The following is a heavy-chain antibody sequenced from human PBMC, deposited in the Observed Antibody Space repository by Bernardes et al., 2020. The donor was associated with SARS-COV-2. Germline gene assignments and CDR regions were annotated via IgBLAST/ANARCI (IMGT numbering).Heavy chain of an antibody. CDR3: ARDLQAVAVYYFDY. CDR1: GFTFSSYA. CDR2: ISYDGSNK. V-gene: IGHV3-30*01. Sequence: SLRLSCAVSGFTFSSYAMHWVRQAPGKGLEWVAVISYDGSNKYYADSVKGRFTISRDNSKNTLYLQMNSLRAEDTAVYYCARDLQAVAVYYFDYWGQGTLVTVSS. J-gene: IGHJ4*02. D-gene: IGHD6-19*01.